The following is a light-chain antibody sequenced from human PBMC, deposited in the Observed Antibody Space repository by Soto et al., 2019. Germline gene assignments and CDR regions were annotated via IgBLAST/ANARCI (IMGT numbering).Light chain of an antibody. CDR1: QSISSY. CDR3: QQYNRWPLT. CDR2: AAS. V-gene: IGKV1-39*01. Sequence: IQMTQSPSSLSASVLDIVTITCRASQSISSYLNWYQQKPGKAPKLLIYAASSLQSGVPSRFSGSGSGTEFTLTISSLQSEDFAVYYCQQYNRWPLTFGGGTKVDIK. J-gene: IGKJ4*01.